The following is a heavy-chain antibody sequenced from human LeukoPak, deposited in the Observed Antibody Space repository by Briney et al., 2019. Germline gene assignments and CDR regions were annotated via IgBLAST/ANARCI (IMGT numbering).Heavy chain of an antibody. CDR1: GFTFSSYG. J-gene: IGHJ6*02. V-gene: IGHV3-33*01. CDR3: ARDLARSSVAGSGYYYGMDV. Sequence: PGGSLRLSCAASGFTFSSYGMHWVRQAPGKGLEWVAVIWYDGSNKYYADSVKGRFTISRDSSKNTLYLQMNSLRAEDTAVYYCARDLARSSVAGSGYYYGMDVWGQGTTVTVSS. CDR2: IWYDGSNK. D-gene: IGHD6-19*01.